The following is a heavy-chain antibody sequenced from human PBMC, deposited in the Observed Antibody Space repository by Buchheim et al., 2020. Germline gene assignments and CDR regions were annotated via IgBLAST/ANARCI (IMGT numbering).Heavy chain of an antibody. CDR1: GFTFSSYA. CDR2: ISYDGSNK. D-gene: IGHD4-17*01. CDR3: ARPSGYGDYAWYFDL. J-gene: IGHJ2*01. V-gene: IGHV3-30-3*01. Sequence: QVQLVESGGGVVQPGRSLRLSCAASGFTFSSYAMHWVRQAPGKGLEWVAVISYDGSNKYYADSVKGRFTISRDNSKNTLYLQMNSLRAEDTAVYYCARPSGYGDYAWYFDLWGRGTL.